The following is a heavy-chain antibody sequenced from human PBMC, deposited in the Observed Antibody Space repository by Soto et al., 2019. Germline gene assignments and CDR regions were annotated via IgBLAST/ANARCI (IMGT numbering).Heavy chain of an antibody. V-gene: IGHV1-24*01. CDR2: FDPEDGET. D-gene: IGHD4-17*01. J-gene: IGHJ6*03. CDR3: ATNTVTTGRYYYYMDV. CDR1: GYTLTELS. Sequence: ASVKVSCKVSGYTLTELSMHWVRQAPGKGLEWMGGFDPEDGETIYAQKFQGRVTMTEDTSTDTAYMELSSLRSEDTAVYYCATNTVTTGRYYYYMDVWGKGTTVTVSS.